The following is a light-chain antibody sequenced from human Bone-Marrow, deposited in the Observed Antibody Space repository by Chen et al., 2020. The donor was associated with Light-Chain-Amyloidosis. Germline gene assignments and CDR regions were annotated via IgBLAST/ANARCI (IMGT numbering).Light chain of an antibody. V-gene: IGLV6-57*01. CDR2: EDD. Sequence: FMLTQPHSVSESPGKTVIISCTRSSCSIATNYVQWYQQRPGSSPTTVIYEDDKRPSGVPDRFSGSIDRSSNSASLTISGLKTEDEADYYCQSYQGSSQGVFGGGTKLTVL. J-gene: IGLJ3*02. CDR3: QSYQGSSQGV. CDR1: SCSIATNY.